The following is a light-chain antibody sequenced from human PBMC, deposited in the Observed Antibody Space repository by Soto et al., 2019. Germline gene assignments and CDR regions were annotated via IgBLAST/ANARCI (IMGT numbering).Light chain of an antibody. CDR1: QGISSY. J-gene: IGKJ3*01. CDR2: AAS. CDR3: QQYYSYPGLT. Sequence: AIRMTQSPSSLSASTGDRVTITCRASQGISSYLAWYQQKPGKAPKLLIYAASTLQSGVPSRFSGSGSGTDFTLTISCLQSEDFATDYCQQYYSYPGLTFGPGTKVDIK. V-gene: IGKV1-8*01.